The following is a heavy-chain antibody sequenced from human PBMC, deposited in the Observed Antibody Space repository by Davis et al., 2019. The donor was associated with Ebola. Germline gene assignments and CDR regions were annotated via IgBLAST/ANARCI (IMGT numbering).Heavy chain of an antibody. V-gene: IGHV4-59*01. CDR1: GGSISSYY. D-gene: IGHD3-22*01. J-gene: IGHJ3*02. Sequence: GSLRLSCTVSGGSISSYYWSWIRQPPGKGLEWIGYIYYSGSTNYNPSLKSRVTISVDTSKNQFSLKLSSVTAADTAVYYCARVSYHYDSSGYSRGAFDIWGQGTMVTVSS. CDR3: ARVSYHYDSSGYSRGAFDI. CDR2: IYYSGST.